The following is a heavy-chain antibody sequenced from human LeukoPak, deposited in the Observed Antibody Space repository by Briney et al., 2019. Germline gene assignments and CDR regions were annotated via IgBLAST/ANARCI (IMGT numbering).Heavy chain of an antibody. CDR1: GGSISSSN. CDR2: ISDSTGGT. J-gene: IGHJ3*02. V-gene: IGHV3-23*01. CDR3: AKDSGYYTSRWYGAFYI. Sequence: ETLSLTCAVSGGSISSSNWWSWVREPPGKGLEWVSGISDSTGGTYYVDSVKGRFTISTDNSKNTLYLQMDNLRAEDTAIYYCAKDSGYYTSRWYGAFYIWGQGTMVTVSS. D-gene: IGHD3-3*01.